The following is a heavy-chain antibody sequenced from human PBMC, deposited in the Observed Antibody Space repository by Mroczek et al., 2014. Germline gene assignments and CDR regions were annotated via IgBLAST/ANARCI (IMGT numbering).Heavy chain of an antibody. CDR1: GASISSGSYY. CDR3: ARRGIYDSSGL. V-gene: IGHV4-61*02. D-gene: IGHD3-22*01. Sequence: QVQLQESGPGLVKPSQTLSLTCTVSGASISSGSYYWSWIRQPAGKGLEWIGRIYTSGSTNYNPSLKSRVTISVDTSKNQFSLKLSSVTAADTAVYYCARRGIYDSSGLWGQGTLVTVSS. CDR2: IYTSGST. J-gene: IGHJ4*02.